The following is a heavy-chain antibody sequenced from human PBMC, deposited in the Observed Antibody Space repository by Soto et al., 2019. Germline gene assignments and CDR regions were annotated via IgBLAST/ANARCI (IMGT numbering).Heavy chain of an antibody. CDR1: GFTFTTYA. CDR2: ISYDGTDT. CDR3: ARDQRRITVAGTSYYYYGMDV. D-gene: IGHD6-13*01. J-gene: IGHJ6*02. V-gene: IGHV3-30-3*01. Sequence: QVQLVESGGGVVQPGRSLRLSCAATGFTFTTYAMHWVRQAPGKGLEWVAVISYDGTDTYYVDSVKGRFTISRDNSKNNLYLQMHSLRAEDTAVYYCARDQRRITVAGTSYYYYGMDVWGQGTKVTVSS.